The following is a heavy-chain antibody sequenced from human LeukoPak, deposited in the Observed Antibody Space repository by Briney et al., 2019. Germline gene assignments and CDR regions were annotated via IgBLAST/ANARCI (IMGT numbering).Heavy chain of an antibody. J-gene: IGHJ6*02. D-gene: IGHD2-21*02. CDR3: ARVKVGDYYYYYYGMDV. Sequence: PSETLSLTCAVYGGSFSGYYWSWIRQPPGKGLEWIGEINHSGSTNYNPSLKSRVTISVDTSKNQFSLKLSSVTAADTAVYYCARVKVGDYYYYYYGMDVWGQGTTVTVSS. CDR2: INHSGST. V-gene: IGHV4-34*01. CDR1: GGSFSGYY.